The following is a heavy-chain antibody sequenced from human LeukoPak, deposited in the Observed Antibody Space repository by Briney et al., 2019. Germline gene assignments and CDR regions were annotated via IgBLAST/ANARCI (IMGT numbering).Heavy chain of an antibody. CDR3: AKEAVVMRYYYYYYYMDV. V-gene: IGHV3-33*06. D-gene: IGHD6-19*01. Sequence: GGSLRLSCAASGFTFSSYGTHWVRQAPGKGLEWVAVIWYDGSNKYYADSVKGRFTISRDNSKNTLYLQMNSLRAEDTAVYYCAKEAVVMRYYYYYYYMDVWGKGTTVTVSS. CDR1: GFTFSSYG. CDR2: IWYDGSNK. J-gene: IGHJ6*03.